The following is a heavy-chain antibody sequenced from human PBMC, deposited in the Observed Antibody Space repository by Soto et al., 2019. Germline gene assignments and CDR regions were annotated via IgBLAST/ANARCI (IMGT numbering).Heavy chain of an antibody. CDR2: IHPSGST. CDR1: GGSLSDYY. D-gene: IGHD1-1*01. CDR3: ARVRDEYKLGNV. J-gene: IGHJ6*02. V-gene: IGHV4-34*01. Sequence: QVQLQQWGAGLLKPSETLSLTCAVSGGSLSDYYWPWIRQSPGKGLEWIGEIHPSGSTYYNPSLRSRVTISVDTSKNQFSLKLTSLTAADTAMSYCARVRDEYKLGNVWGHGTTVTVSS.